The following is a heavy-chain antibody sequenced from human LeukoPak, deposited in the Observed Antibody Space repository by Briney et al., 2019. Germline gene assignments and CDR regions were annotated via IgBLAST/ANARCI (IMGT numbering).Heavy chain of an antibody. V-gene: IGHV3-74*01. CDR1: GFSFSGHW. CDR2: ISSTGSTT. J-gene: IGHJ4*02. CDR3: ARGPNSNWSGLDF. D-gene: IGHD6-6*01. Sequence: PGRSLRLSCTASGFSFSGHWMHWARQLPGKGLVWVSRISSTGSTTSYADSVKGRFTVSRDNAKNTLYLQVNNLRAEDTAVYYCARGPNSNWSGLDFWGQGTLLAVSS.